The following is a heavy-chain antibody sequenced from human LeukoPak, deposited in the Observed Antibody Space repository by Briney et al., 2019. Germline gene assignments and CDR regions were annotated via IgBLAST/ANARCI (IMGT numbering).Heavy chain of an antibody. J-gene: IGHJ3*01. D-gene: IGHD3-16*01. CDR1: RYTFTDYY. CDR2: INPKSGET. V-gene: IGHV1-2*02. CDR3: AREARDNTYNV. Sequence: ASVKVSCKASRYTFTDYYMHWVRQAPGQGLEWMGWINPKSGETRYEQNFQGRVTMTRDTSITTAYMELSRLRSDDTAVYYCAREARDNTYNVWGQGTMVTVSS.